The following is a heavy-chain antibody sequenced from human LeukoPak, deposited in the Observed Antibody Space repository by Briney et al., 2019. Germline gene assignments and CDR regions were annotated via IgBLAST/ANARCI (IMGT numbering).Heavy chain of an antibody. J-gene: IGHJ4*02. Sequence: GGPLRLSCAASGFTFSNAWMSWVRQAPGKGLEGVGSIKSKTDGGTTDYAAPVKGRFTISRDDSKNTLYLQMNSLKTEDTAVYYCTNLLLFGELLSDYWGEGTLVTVAS. D-gene: IGHD3-10*01. CDR2: IKSKTDGGTT. CDR3: TNLLLFGELLSDY. V-gene: IGHV3-15*01. CDR1: GFTFSNAW.